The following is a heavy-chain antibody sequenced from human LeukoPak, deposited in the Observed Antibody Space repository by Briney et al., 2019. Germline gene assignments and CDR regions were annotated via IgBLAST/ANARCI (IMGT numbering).Heavy chain of an antibody. J-gene: IGHJ2*01. CDR1: GGSISSYY. CDR3: ARAIVVVPAARTTVTTDPWYFDL. Sequence: SETLSLTCTVSGGSISSYYWSWIRQPPGKGLEWIGYIYYSGSTNYNPSLKSRVTISVDTSKNQSSLKLSSVTAADTAVYYCARAIVVVPAARTTVTTDPWYFDLWGRGTLVTVSS. V-gene: IGHV4-59*01. CDR2: IYYSGST. D-gene: IGHD2-2*01.